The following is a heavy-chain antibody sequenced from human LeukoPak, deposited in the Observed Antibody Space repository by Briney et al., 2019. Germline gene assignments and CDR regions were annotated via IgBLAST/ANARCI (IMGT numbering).Heavy chain of an antibody. CDR2: IFYNGSP. CDR3: ARGGWNGNFDY. Sequence: SETLSLTCTVSGGSISGYYWSWIRQPPGKGLEWIGHIFYNGSPNYNPSLKSRVTISVDTSKNQFSLKLSSVTAADTAVYYCARGGWNGNFDYWGQGTLVTVSS. CDR1: GGSISGYY. J-gene: IGHJ4*02. V-gene: IGHV4-59*08. D-gene: IGHD2-8*01.